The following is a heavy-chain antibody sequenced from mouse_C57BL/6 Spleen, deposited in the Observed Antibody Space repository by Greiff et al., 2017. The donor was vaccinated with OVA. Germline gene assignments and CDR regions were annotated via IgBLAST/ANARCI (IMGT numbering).Heavy chain of an antibody. Sequence: QVQLQQSGAELARPGASVKLSCKASGYTFTSYGISWVKQRTGQGLEWIGEIYPRSGNTYYNEKFKGKATLTADKSSSTAYMELRSLTSEDSAVYFCARKTGSSYGGYAMDDWGQGTSVTVSS. CDR2: IYPRSGNT. J-gene: IGHJ4*01. CDR1: GYTFTSYG. CDR3: ARKTGSSYGGYAMDD. V-gene: IGHV1-81*01. D-gene: IGHD1-1*01.